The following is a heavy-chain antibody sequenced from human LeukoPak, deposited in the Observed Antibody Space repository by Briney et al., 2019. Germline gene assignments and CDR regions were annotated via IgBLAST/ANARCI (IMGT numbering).Heavy chain of an antibody. D-gene: IGHD5-18*01. J-gene: IGHJ3*02. CDR2: LGIAGDT. CDR1: GFTVSSYA. Sequence: GGSLRLSCAASGFTVSSYAMHWVRQPIGKGLEWVSALGIAGDTFYPGSVKGRFTISRDNSKNTLYLQMNSLRAEDTAVYYCARFGGSYGCDAFDIRGQGTMVTVSS. CDR3: ARFGGSYGCDAFDI. V-gene: IGHV3-13*01.